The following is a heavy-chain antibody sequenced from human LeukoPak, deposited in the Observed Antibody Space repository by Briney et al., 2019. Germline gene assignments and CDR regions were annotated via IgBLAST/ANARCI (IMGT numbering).Heavy chain of an antibody. CDR3: ARDLYSGSSMVVYDY. J-gene: IGHJ4*02. CDR1: GFTFSDYY. Sequence: GGSLRLSCAASGFTFSDYYMSWIRQAPGKGLEWVSHISIIGNMISYADSVKGRFTISRDNAKNSLYLQMTSLRAEDTAVYYCARDLYSGSSMVVYDYWGQGTLVTVSS. V-gene: IGHV3-11*01. CDR2: ISIIGNMI. D-gene: IGHD1-26*01.